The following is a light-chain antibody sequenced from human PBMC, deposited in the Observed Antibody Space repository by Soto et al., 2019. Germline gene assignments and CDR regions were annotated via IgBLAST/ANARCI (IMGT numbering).Light chain of an antibody. CDR3: SSYSSSSTHGVV. CDR1: SSDVGDYNY. CDR2: DVS. V-gene: IGLV2-14*01. Sequence: QSAPTQPASVSGSPGQSITISCTETSSDVGDYNYISWYQQHPGKAHKLMIYDVSNRTSGVSNRVSGCKSGNTASLTFSGLQAEDEADDDCSSYSSSSTHGVVIGGGTNVAVL. J-gene: IGLJ2*01.